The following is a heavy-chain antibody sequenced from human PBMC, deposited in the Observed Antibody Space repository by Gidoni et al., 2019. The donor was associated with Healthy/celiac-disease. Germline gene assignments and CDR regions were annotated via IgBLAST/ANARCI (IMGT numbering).Heavy chain of an antibody. J-gene: IGHJ3*02. Sequence: QVQLQESGPGLVKPSQTLSLPFTVSVGSISSGDYFWSWIRQPPGKGLEWIGYSYYSGSTYYNPSLKSRVTISVDTSKNQFSLKLSSVTAADTAVYYCARAEVGMGFDIWGQGTMVTVSS. CDR3: ARAEVGMGFDI. V-gene: IGHV4-30-4*01. CDR2: SYYSGST. D-gene: IGHD2-21*01. CDR1: VGSISSGDYF.